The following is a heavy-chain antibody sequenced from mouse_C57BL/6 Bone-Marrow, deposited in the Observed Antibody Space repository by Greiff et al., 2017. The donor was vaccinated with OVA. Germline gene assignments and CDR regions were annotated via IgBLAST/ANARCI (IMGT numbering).Heavy chain of an antibody. Sequence: VQLQQSGAELVRPGASVTLSCKASGYTFTDYEMHWVKQTPVHGLEWIGAIDPETGGTAYNQKFKGKAILTADKSSSTAYMELRSLTSEDSAVYYCTRDGHGRGWYFGVWGTGTTVTVSS. CDR3: TRDGHGRGWYFGV. CDR2: IDPETGGT. D-gene: IGHD1-2*01. V-gene: IGHV1-15*01. J-gene: IGHJ1*03. CDR1: GYTFTDYE.